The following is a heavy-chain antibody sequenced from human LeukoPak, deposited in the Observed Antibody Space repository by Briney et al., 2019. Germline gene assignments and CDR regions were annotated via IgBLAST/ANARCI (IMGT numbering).Heavy chain of an antibody. CDR3: AGPTCLRGAYCSTNF. J-gene: IGHJ4*02. D-gene: IGHD2-2*01. CDR2: VSSSGANI. V-gene: IGHV3-69-1*01. CDR1: GFTFSDYD. Sequence: NAGGSLRLSCAASGFTFSDYDMHWVRQTPGKGLEWLSTVSSSGANIYYADSVRGRFTVSRDNAKNSMYLQVSSLRAEDTAVYYCAGPTCLRGAYCSTNFWGQGTLVTVSS.